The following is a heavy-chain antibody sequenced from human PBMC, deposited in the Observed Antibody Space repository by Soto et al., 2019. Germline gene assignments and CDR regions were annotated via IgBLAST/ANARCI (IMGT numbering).Heavy chain of an antibody. CDR3: ARAGVAAAGWYYYHYGMDV. CDR1: GFTFRNYA. V-gene: IGHV3-64*02. Sequence: GGSLRLSCAASGFTFRNYAMYWVRQAPGKGLEFASAITSNGDLTYYADSVKGRFTISRDNARNTLYLQMGSLRAEDMAVYYCARAGVAAAGWYYYHYGMDVWGQGTTVTVSS. D-gene: IGHD6-13*01. CDR2: ITSNGDLT. J-gene: IGHJ6*02.